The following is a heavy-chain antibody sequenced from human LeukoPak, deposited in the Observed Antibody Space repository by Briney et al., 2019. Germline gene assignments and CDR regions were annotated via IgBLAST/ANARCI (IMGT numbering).Heavy chain of an antibody. CDR1: GGTFSRYA. V-gene: IGHV1-69*05. J-gene: IGHJ4*02. CDR3: ARGSTGTTFSFDY. D-gene: IGHD1-7*01. CDR2: IIPIFGTA. Sequence: ASVKVSCKASGGTFSRYAISWVRQAPGQGLEWMGGIIPIFGTANYAQKSQGRVTITTDESTSTAYMELSSLRSEDTAVYYCARGSTGTTFSFDYWDQGTLVTVSS.